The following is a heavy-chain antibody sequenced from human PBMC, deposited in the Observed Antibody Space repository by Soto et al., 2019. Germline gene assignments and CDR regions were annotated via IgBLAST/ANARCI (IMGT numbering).Heavy chain of an antibody. V-gene: IGHV3-21*01. CDR1: GFTFSSYS. CDR2: ISSSSSYI. Sequence: EVQLVESGGGLVKPGGSLRLSCAASGFTFSSYSMNWVRQAPGKGLEWVSSISSSSSYIYYAASVKGRFTISRDNAQNSLYLQMNSPRAEDTAVYYCASLTDIAVAAFDYWGHGTLVTVSS. D-gene: IGHD6-19*01. J-gene: IGHJ4*01. CDR3: ASLTDIAVAAFDY.